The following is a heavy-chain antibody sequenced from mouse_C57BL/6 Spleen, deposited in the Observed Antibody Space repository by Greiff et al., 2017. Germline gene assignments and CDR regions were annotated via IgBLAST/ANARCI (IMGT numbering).Heavy chain of an antibody. V-gene: IGHV1-15*01. CDR1: GYTFTDYE. CDR3: TEVGAY. Sequence: QVQLKESGAELVRPGASVTLSCKASGYTFTDYEMHWVKQTPVHGLEWIGAIDPETGGTAYNQKFKGKAILTADKSSSTAYMELRSLTSEDSAVYYCTEVGAYWGQGTLVTVSA. CDR2: IDPETGGT. J-gene: IGHJ3*01.